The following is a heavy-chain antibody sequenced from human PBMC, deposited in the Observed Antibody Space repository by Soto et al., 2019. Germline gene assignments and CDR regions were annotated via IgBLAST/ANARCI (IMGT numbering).Heavy chain of an antibody. CDR3: AKDPRGITIFGVVIREIGMDV. CDR1: GFTFSSYA. CDR2: ISGSGGST. J-gene: IGHJ6*02. Sequence: AGGSLRLSCAASGFTFSSYAMSWVRQAPGKGLEWVSAISGSGGSTYYADSVKGRFTISRDNSKNTLYLQMNSLRAEDTAVYYCAKDPRGITIFGVVIREIGMDVWGQGTTVTVSS. V-gene: IGHV3-23*01. D-gene: IGHD3-3*01.